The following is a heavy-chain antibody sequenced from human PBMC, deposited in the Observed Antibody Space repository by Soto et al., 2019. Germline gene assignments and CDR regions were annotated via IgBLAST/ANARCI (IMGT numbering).Heavy chain of an antibody. V-gene: IGHV3-23*01. CDR2: ISGSGGST. Sequence: PGGSLRLSCAASGFTFSSYAMSWVRQAPGKGLEWVSAISGSGGSTYYADSVKGRFTISRDNSKNTLYLQMNSLRAEDTAVYYCANRQGYGSGIGCYYYGMDVWGQGTTVTVSS. D-gene: IGHD3-10*01. CDR1: GFTFSSYA. CDR3: ANRQGYGSGIGCYYYGMDV. J-gene: IGHJ6*02.